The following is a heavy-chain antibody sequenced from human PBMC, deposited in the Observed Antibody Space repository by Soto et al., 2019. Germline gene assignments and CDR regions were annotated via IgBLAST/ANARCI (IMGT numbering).Heavy chain of an antibody. D-gene: IGHD5-12*01. CDR2: ISSSSSTI. V-gene: IGHV3-48*02. Sequence: PGGSLRLSCAASGCTFSSYSMNWVRQAPGKGLEWVSYISSSSSTIYYADSVKGRFTISRDNAKNSPYLQMNSLRDEDTAVYYCARDLLVEMATIYFDYWGQGTLVTVSS. CDR3: ARDLLVEMATIYFDY. J-gene: IGHJ4*02. CDR1: GCTFSSYS.